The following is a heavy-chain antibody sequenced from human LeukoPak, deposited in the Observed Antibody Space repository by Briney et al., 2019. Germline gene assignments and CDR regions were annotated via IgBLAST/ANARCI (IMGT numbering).Heavy chain of an antibody. Sequence: EASVKVSCKASGYTFTSYDINWVRQATGQGLEWMGWTNPNSGNTGYAQKFQGRVTMTRNTSISTAYMELSSLRSEDTAVYYCARGESYSSSWQRWYYYYYMDVWGKGTTVTISS. V-gene: IGHV1-8*01. CDR1: GYTFTSYD. CDR3: ARGESYSSSWQRWYYYYYMDV. J-gene: IGHJ6*03. D-gene: IGHD6-13*01. CDR2: TNPNSGNT.